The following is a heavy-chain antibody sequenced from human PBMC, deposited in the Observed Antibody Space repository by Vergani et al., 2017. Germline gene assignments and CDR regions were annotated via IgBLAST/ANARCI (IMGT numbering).Heavy chain of an antibody. V-gene: IGHV3-21*01. Sequence: EVQLVESGGGLVKPGGSLRLSCAASGFTFSSYSMNWVRQAPGKVLEWVSSISSSSSYIYYADSVKGRFTISRDNAKNSLYLQMNSLRAEDTAVYYCARDLFXYDSSGYQSGFFDYWRQGTLVTVSS. CDR1: GFTFSSYS. CDR2: ISSSSSYI. CDR3: ARDLFXYDSSGYQSGFFDY. J-gene: IGHJ4*02. D-gene: IGHD3-22*01.